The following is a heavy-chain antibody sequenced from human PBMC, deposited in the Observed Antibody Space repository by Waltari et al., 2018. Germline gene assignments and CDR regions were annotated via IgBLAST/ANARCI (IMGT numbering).Heavy chain of an antibody. CDR1: GYTFTTYE. CDR3: ARGRNVYAGFDYNWFDP. Sequence: QVQLLQSGAEVKKPGASVKVSCQASGYTFTTYEITWVWQASGQGLEWMGWMNPNTGDTGFAQRFQGRVTMTRDTSSNTAYMELSTLTSEDTALYYCARGRNVYAGFDYNWFDPWGPGTLVTVSS. D-gene: IGHD5-12*01. V-gene: IGHV1-8*02. J-gene: IGHJ5*02. CDR2: MNPNTGDT.